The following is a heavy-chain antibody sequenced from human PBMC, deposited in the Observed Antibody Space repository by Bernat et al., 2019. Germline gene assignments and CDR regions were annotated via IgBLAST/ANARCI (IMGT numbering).Heavy chain of an antibody. V-gene: IGHV3-30-3*01. D-gene: IGHD6-19*01. Sequence: QVQLVESGGGVVLPGRSLRLSCAASGFSFSSYAMHWVRQAPGKGLEWVAVISSDGSNKYYADSVKGRLTISRDNSKNTLYLQMNSLRVDDTAVYYCARVGVAVAGMWLYFDLWGRGALVTVSS. J-gene: IGHJ2*01. CDR1: GFSFSSYA. CDR3: ARVGVAVAGMWLYFDL. CDR2: ISSDGSNK.